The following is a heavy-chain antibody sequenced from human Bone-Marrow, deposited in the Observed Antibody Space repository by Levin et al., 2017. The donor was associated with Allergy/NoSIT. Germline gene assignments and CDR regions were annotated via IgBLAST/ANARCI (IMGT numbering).Heavy chain of an antibody. V-gene: IGHV3-74*01. D-gene: IGHD3-10*01. CDR3: ARDPFAYNFGSGSYLDY. CDR1: GFAFSNYW. CDR2: INPGGTST. J-gene: IGHJ4*02. Sequence: SCAASGFAFSNYWMHWVRQAPGKGLVWVSRINPGGTSTTYADSVKGRFTISRDNAKNTLYLQMNSLRAEDTAVYYCARDPFAYNFGSGSYLDYWGQGTLVSVSS.